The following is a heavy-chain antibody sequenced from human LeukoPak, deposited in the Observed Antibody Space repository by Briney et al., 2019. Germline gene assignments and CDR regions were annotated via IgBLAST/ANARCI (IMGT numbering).Heavy chain of an antibody. CDR1: GFRFSSYA. D-gene: IGHD1-7*01. CDR3: AKDERNWNYNLASQTYD. V-gene: IGHV3-23*01. CDR2: ISGSGVST. J-gene: IGHJ4*02. Sequence: GGSLRLSCAASGFRFSSYAMSWVRQAPGKGLEWVSAISGSGVSTYYADSVKGRFTVSRDNSRNTLYLQMSSLRAEDTAVYYCAKDERNWNYNLASQTYDWGQGTLVTVSS.